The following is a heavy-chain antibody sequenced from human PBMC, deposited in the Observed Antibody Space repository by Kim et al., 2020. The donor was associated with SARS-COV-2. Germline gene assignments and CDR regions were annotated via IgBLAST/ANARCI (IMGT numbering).Heavy chain of an antibody. Sequence: GGSLRRSCAASGFTFSSYEMNWVRQAPGKGLECVSYIIGSGTTIYYADSVRGRFTISRDNDKNSLYLQMNSLRAEDTAVYYCARGPNYSPFDYWGQGTLVTVSS. V-gene: IGHV3-48*03. J-gene: IGHJ4*02. CDR3: ARGPNYSPFDY. CDR2: IIGSGTTI. CDR1: GFTFSSYE. D-gene: IGHD4-4*01.